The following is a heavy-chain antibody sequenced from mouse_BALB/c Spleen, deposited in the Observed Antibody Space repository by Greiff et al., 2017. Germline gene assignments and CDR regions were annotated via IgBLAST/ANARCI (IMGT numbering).Heavy chain of an antibody. Sequence: EVKLVESGGGLVQPGGSRKLSCAASGFTFSSFGMHWVRQAPEKGLEWVAYISSGSSTIYYADTVKGRFTISRDNPKNTLFLQMTSLRSEDTAMYYCARSDYYGSPRYWYFDVWGAGTTVTVSS. CDR3: ARSDYYGSPRYWYFDV. CDR2: ISSGSSTI. D-gene: IGHD1-1*01. J-gene: IGHJ1*01. V-gene: IGHV5-17*02. CDR1: GFTFSSFG.